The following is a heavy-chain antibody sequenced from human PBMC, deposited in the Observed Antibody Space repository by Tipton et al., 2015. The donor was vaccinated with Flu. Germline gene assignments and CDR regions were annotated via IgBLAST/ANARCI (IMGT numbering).Heavy chain of an antibody. CDR2: INPNSGGT. D-gene: IGHD4-11*01. CDR1: GYTFTGYY. J-gene: IGHJ6*02. V-gene: IGHV1-2*02. Sequence: QSGPEVKKPGASVKVSCKASGYTFTGYYMHWMRQAPGQGLEWMGWINPNSGGTNYAQKFQGRVTMTRDTSISTAYMELSRLRSDDTAVYYCASMTTVTSGDYYGMDVWGQGTTVTVSS. CDR3: ASMTTVTSGDYYGMDV.